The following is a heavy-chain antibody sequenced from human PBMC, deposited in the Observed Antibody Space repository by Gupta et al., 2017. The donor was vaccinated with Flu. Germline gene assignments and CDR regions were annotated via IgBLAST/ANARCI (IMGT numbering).Heavy chain of an antibody. V-gene: IGHV3-74*01. D-gene: IGHD2-15*01. J-gene: IGHJ5*02. Sequence: KGLVWVSRIKSDESSASYADSVKCRFTISRDNAKNTLYLQMNSLRAEDTAVYYCARDGAGYCSGGSCYSWFDPWGQGTLVTVSS. CDR2: IKSDESSA. CDR3: ARDGAGYCSGGSCYSWFDP.